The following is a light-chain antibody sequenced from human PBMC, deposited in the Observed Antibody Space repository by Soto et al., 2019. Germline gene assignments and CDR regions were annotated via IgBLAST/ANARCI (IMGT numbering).Light chain of an antibody. CDR2: DVS. CDR3: ISYASSTSYV. J-gene: IGLJ1*01. V-gene: IGLV2-14*01. CDR1: SSDVGGYNY. Sequence: QSVLTQPASLSGSPGQSITISCTGTSSDVGGYNYVSWYQQHPGRAPKLMMYDVSDRPSGVSKRFSGSKSGNTASLTISGLQAEDEADYYCISYASSTSYVFGTGTKLTVL.